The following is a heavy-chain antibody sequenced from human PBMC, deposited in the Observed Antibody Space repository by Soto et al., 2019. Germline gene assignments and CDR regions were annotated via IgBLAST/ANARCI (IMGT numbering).Heavy chain of an antibody. CDR1: GYTFTGYY. J-gene: IGHJ4*02. CDR2: INPNSGGT. V-gene: IGHV1-2*04. Sequence: QVQLVQSGAEVKKPGASVKVSCKASGYTFTGYYMHWVRQAPGQGLEWMGWINPNSGGTNYAKKFQGWVTMTRETSISTAYMVLSRLRSDDTAVYYCARDARGDEAPMDYWGQGTLVTVSS. D-gene: IGHD3-10*01. CDR3: ARDARGDEAPMDY.